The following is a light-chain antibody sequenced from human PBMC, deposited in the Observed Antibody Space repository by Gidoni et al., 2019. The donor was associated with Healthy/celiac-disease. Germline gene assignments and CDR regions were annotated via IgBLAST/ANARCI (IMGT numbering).Light chain of an antibody. V-gene: IGKV3-15*01. CDR2: GAS. CDR1: QSVSSN. CDR3: QQYNNWPPDT. J-gene: IGKJ1*01. Sequence: EIVMTQYPDTLSVSPGERATLSCRASQSVSSNLAWYQQKPGQAPRLLIYGASTRATGIPARFSGSGSGTEFTLTISSLQSEDFAVYYCQQYNNWPPDTFGQGTKVEIK.